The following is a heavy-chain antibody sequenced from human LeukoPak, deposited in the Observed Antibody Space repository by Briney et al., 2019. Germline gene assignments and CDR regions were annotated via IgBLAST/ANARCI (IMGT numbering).Heavy chain of an antibody. J-gene: IGHJ4*02. D-gene: IGHD3-22*01. CDR2: ISGSGGST. CDR3: AKNGGITMIVVVAGGRNYYFDY. CDR1: GFTFSSYA. Sequence: GGSLRLSCAASGFTFSSYAMSWVRQAPGKGLEWVSAISGSGGSTYYADSVKGRFTISRDNSKKTLYLQMNSLRAEDTAVYYCAKNGGITMIVVVAGGRNYYFDYWGQGTLVTVSS. V-gene: IGHV3-23*01.